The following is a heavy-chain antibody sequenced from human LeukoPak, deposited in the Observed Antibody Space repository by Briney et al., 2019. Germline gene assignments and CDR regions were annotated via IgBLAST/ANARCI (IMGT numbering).Heavy chain of an antibody. D-gene: IGHD4-11*01. J-gene: IGHJ4*02. CDR3: ARDRPGDYSSLLDS. V-gene: IGHV4-61*02. CDR2: IYTSGST. CDR1: GGSISSGSYY. Sequence: TPSETLSLTCTVSGGSISSGSYYWSWIRQPAGKGLEWIGRIYTSGSTNYNPSLKSRVTISVDTSKNQFSLKLSSVTAADTAVYYCARDRPGDYSSLLDSWGQGTLVTVSS.